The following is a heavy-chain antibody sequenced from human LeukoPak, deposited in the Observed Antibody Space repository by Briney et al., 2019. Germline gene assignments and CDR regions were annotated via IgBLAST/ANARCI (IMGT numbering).Heavy chain of an antibody. V-gene: IGHV4-59*01. CDR1: GGSISGYY. Sequence: ASETLSLTCTVSGGSISGYYWSWIRQPPGKGLEWIGYIFYSGSTNYNPSLKSRVTISVDTSKNQFSLKLSSVTAADTAVYFCARVYYGRTYDYWYFDLWGRGTLVTVSS. CDR2: IFYSGST. CDR3: ARVYYGRTYDYWYFDL. J-gene: IGHJ2*01. D-gene: IGHD3-10*01.